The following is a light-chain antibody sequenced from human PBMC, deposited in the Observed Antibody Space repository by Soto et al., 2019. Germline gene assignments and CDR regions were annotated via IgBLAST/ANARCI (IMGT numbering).Light chain of an antibody. Sequence: DIQVTQYPSSLSASVGDRVTITCRVSQGIKNYLAWYQQKPGEIPKLLIYAASTLESGIPPRFSGSGSGTDFTLTINNLQPEDVATYYCQRYYNAPFTFGGGTKVEIK. J-gene: IGKJ4*01. CDR1: QGIKNY. CDR2: AAS. CDR3: QRYYNAPFT. V-gene: IGKV1-27*01.